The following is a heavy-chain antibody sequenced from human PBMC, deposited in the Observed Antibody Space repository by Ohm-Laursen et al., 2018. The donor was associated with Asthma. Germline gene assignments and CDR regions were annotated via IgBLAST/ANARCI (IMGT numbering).Heavy chain of an antibody. CDR3: ARNYYDHWSGSYTPVAY. Sequence: SLRLSCTASGFTFTDYWMHWVRQAPGKGLVWVARIDTYGSGAIYADSVKGRFSISRDNSKNTLSLQMNSLRVEDTAVYYCARNYYDHWSGSYTPVAYWGQGTLVTVSS. CDR2: IDTYGSGA. D-gene: IGHD3-3*01. V-gene: IGHV3-74*01. J-gene: IGHJ4*02. CDR1: GFTFTDYW.